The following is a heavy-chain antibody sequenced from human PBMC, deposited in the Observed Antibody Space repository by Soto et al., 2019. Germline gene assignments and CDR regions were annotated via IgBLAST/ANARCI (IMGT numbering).Heavy chain of an antibody. Sequence: QVQLVQSGAEVKKPGASVKVSCKASGYTFIHYYIHWVRQAPGKGLEWMAIINPNGGSTNYAQKFRGRVTVTSDTSTTTVSLELNSLGSDDTAVYFFARSLLQGDFCGQGTLVTVSS. CDR1: GYTFIHYY. CDR2: INPNGGST. CDR3: ARSLLQGDF. D-gene: IGHD2-21*01. J-gene: IGHJ4*02. V-gene: IGHV1-46*01.